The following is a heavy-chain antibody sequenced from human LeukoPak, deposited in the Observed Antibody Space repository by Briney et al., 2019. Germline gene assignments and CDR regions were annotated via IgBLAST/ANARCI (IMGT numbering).Heavy chain of an antibody. CDR2: IYSGGST. Sequence: PGGSLRLSCAASGFTVSSNYMSWVRQAPGKGLEWVSVIYSGGSTYYADSVKGRFTISRDNAKNSLYLQMNSLRAEDTAVYYCARYGIAAAGNSYYYYYGMDVWGQGTTVTVSS. D-gene: IGHD6-13*01. J-gene: IGHJ6*02. CDR1: GFTVSSNY. V-gene: IGHV3-53*01. CDR3: ARYGIAAAGNSYYYYYGMDV.